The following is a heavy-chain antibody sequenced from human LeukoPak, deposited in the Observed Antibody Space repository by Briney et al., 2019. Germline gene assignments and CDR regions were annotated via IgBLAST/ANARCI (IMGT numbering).Heavy chain of an antibody. Sequence: AGGSLRLSCAASGFTFSSYAMHWVRQAPGKGLEWVAVISYDGSNKYYADSVKGRFTISRDNSKNTLYLQMNSLRAEDTAVYYCARDLEFEGGTDTHSEWGQGTLVTVSS. CDR3: ARDLEFEGGTDTHSE. V-gene: IGHV3-30-3*01. CDR2: ISYDGSNK. CDR1: GFTFSSYA. J-gene: IGHJ4*02. D-gene: IGHD1-1*01.